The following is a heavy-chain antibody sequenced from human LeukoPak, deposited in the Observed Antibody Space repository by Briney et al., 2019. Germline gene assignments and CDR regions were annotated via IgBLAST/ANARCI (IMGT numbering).Heavy chain of an antibody. J-gene: IGHJ4*02. V-gene: IGHV4-31*03. CDR3: ARVVYDSSGYYSYFFDY. Sequence: PSETLSLTCTVSGGSISDGGYYWSWIRQHPGKGLEWIGYIFYSGSTYYNPSLKGRLTISVDTSKNRFSLKLSSVTAADTAVYYCARVVYDSSGYYSYFFDYWGQGTLVTVSS. D-gene: IGHD3-22*01. CDR1: GGSISDGGYY. CDR2: IFYSGST.